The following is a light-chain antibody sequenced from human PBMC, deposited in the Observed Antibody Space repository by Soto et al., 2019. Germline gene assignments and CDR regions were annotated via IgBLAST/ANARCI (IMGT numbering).Light chain of an antibody. J-gene: IGLJ3*02. CDR1: SSDVGGYNY. Sequence: QSALTQPASVSGSPGQXITISCTGTSSDVGGYNYVSWYQQHPGKAPKLMIYEVSNRPSGVSNRFSGSKSGNTASLTISGLQAEDEADYYCSSYTTSSALGVFGGGTKLTVL. CDR3: SSYTTSSALGV. V-gene: IGLV2-14*01. CDR2: EVS.